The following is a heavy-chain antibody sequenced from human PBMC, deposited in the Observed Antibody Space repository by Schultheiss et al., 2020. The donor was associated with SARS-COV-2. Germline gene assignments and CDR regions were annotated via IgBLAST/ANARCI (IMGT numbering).Heavy chain of an antibody. D-gene: IGHD6-13*01. CDR2: INPNSGGT. Sequence: ASVKVSCKASGGTFSSYAISWVRQAPGQGLEWMGWINPNSGGTNYAQKFQGWVTMTRDTSISTAYMELSRLRSDDTAVYYCARDGPYSSSDRDAFDIWGQGTMVTVSS. CDR3: ARDGPYSSSDRDAFDI. CDR1: GGTFSSYA. V-gene: IGHV1-2*04. J-gene: IGHJ3*02.